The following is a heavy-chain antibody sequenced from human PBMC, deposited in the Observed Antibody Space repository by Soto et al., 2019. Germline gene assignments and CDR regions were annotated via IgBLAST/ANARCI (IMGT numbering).Heavy chain of an antibody. J-gene: IGHJ6*02. Sequence: ASVKVSCKASGYTFTSYCMHWVRQAPGQGLEWMGIINPSGGSTSYAQKFQGRVTMTRDTSTSTVYMELSSLRSEDTAVYYCARDYYDILTGYYEAPGPSYYYGMDVWGQGTTVTVSS. CDR1: GYTFTSYC. CDR3: ARDYYDILTGYYEAPGPSYYYGMDV. CDR2: INPSGGST. D-gene: IGHD3-9*01. V-gene: IGHV1-46*01.